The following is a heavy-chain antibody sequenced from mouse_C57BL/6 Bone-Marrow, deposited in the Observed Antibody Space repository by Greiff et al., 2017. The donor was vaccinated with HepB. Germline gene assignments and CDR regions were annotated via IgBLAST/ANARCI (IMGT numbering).Heavy chain of an antibody. CDR2: IDPEDGDT. J-gene: IGHJ4*01. V-gene: IGHV14-1*01. D-gene: IGHD1-1*01. CDR1: GFNIKDYY. CDR3: TTSSYYYGSSYRAMDY. Sequence: EVQLQQSGAELVRPGASVKLSCTASGFNIKDYYMHWVKQRPEQGLEWIGRIDPEDGDTEYAPKFQGKATMTADTSSNTAYLQLSSLTSEDTAVYYCTTSSYYYGSSYRAMDYWGQGTSVTVSS.